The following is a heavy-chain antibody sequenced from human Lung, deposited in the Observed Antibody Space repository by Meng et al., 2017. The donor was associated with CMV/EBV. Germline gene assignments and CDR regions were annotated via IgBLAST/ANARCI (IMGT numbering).Heavy chain of an antibody. Sequence: GSLRLXXALSGGSISSGHWWSWVRQPPLKGLEWIGEVYHSGSTNYNPSLKSRVTISLDKSKNHFSLKLTSVTAADTAVYYCARATIAAATMNWFDSWGQGXLVTVSS. J-gene: IGHJ5*01. CDR3: ARATIAAATMNWFDS. V-gene: IGHV4-4*02. CDR1: GGSISSGHW. D-gene: IGHD6-25*01. CDR2: VYHSGST.